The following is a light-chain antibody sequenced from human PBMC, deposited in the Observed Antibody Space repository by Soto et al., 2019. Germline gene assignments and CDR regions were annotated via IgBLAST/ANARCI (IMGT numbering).Light chain of an antibody. Sequence: EIVLTQSRATLSLSPGDRATLSCRASQSITTYLAWYQQKTGQAPKLLFYDASNRATGIPARFSASGSGTEFTLTISSLEPEDSAVYYCQQRSSWWTFGQGTKVEIK. V-gene: IGKV3-11*01. CDR3: QQRSSWWT. CDR2: DAS. J-gene: IGKJ1*01. CDR1: QSITTY.